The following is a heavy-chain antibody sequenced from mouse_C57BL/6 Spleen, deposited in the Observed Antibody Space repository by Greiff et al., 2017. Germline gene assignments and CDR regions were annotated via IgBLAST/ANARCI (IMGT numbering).Heavy chain of an antibody. CDR2: IYPGSGST. CDR3: ARFGRVPRLDY. CDR1: GYTFTSYW. Sequence: QVQLQQPGAELVKPGASVKMSCKASGYTFTSYWITWVKQRPGQGLEWLGDIYPGSGSTNYNEKFTSKATLTVDTSSSTAYMQLSSLTSEDSAVYYCARFGRVPRLDYWGQGTTLTVSS. J-gene: IGHJ2*01. V-gene: IGHV1-55*01. D-gene: IGHD5-1*01.